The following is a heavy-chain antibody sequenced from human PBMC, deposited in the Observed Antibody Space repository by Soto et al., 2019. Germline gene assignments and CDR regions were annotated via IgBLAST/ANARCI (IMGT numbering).Heavy chain of an antibody. CDR2: IYHSGST. D-gene: IGHD5-12*01. Sequence: QLQLQESGSGLVKPSQTMSLTCAVSGGSISSGGYSWSWIRQPPGKGLEWIGYIYHSGSTYYNPSLKSRVNISVDRSKNQFSLKLSSVTAADTAVYYCARTPWIVTYGMDVWGQGTTVTFSS. J-gene: IGHJ6*01. V-gene: IGHV4-30-2*01. CDR3: ARTPWIVTYGMDV. CDR1: GGSISSGGYS.